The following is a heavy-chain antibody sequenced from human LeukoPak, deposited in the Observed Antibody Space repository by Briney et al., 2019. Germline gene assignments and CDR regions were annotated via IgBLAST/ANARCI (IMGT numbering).Heavy chain of an antibody. V-gene: IGHV4-61*01. D-gene: IGHD3-10*01. CDR3: AREGERGGLDY. CDR2: IYYSGST. J-gene: IGHJ4*02. CDR1: GGSVSSGSYY. Sequence: SETLSLTCTVSGGSVSSGSYYWSWIRQPPGKGLEWIGYIYYSGSTNYNPSLKSRVTISVDTSKNQFSLKLSSVTAADTAVYYCAREGERGGLDYWGQGTLVTVSS.